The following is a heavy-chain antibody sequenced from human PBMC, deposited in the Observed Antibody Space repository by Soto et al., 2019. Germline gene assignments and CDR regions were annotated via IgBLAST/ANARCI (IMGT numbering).Heavy chain of an antibody. Sequence: GGSLILSCAASGFTFSSYYMQWVRQATGKGLEWVSAIGTAGDTYYPGSVKGRFTISRENAKNSLYLQMNSLRAGDTAVYYCARSPPGGYHYYYGMDVWGQGTTVTVSS. CDR1: GFTFSSYY. CDR3: ARSPPGGYHYYYGMDV. V-gene: IGHV3-13*04. CDR2: IGTAGDT. J-gene: IGHJ6*02. D-gene: IGHD3-22*01.